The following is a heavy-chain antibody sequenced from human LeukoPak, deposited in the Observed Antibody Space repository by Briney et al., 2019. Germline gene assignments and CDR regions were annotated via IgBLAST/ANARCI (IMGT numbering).Heavy chain of an antibody. CDR2: INHSGST. D-gene: IGHD6-13*01. CDR1: GGSFSGYY. CDR3: ARGGIAAAGPPVDY. Sequence: PSETLSLTCAVYGGSFSGYYWSWIRQPPGKGLEWIGEINHSGSTNYNPSLKGRVTISVDTSKNQFSLKLSSVTAADTAVYYCARGGIAAAGPPVDYWGQGTLVTVSS. V-gene: IGHV4-34*01. J-gene: IGHJ4*02.